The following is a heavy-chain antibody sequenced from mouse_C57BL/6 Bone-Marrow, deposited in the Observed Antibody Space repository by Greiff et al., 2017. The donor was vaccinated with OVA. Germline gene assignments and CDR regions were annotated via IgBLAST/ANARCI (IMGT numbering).Heavy chain of an antibody. J-gene: IGHJ4*01. CDR1: GFTFSSYA. CDR3: ASSAMDY. Sequence: DVKLVESGGGLVKPGGSLKLSCAASGFTFSSYAMSWVRQTPEKRLEWVATISDGGSYTYYPDNVKGRFTISRDNAKNNLYLQMSHLKSEDTAMYYCASSAMDYWGQGTSVTVSS. CDR2: ISDGGSYT. V-gene: IGHV5-4*03.